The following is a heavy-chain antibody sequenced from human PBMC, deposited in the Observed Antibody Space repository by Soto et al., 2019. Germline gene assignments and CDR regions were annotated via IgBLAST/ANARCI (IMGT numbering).Heavy chain of an antibody. CDR1: GFTFSSFG. Sequence: SLRLSCTASGFTFSSFGMTWVRQAPGKGLEWVSTVNGGGGSTHYADSVKGRFSIFRDNSKNTVYLQMNSLRAEDSAIYYCVKDVGYGFILYDFWGQGTLVTVYS. CDR2: VNGGGGST. CDR3: VKDVGYGFILYDF. D-gene: IGHD3-16*01. J-gene: IGHJ4*02. V-gene: IGHV3-23*01.